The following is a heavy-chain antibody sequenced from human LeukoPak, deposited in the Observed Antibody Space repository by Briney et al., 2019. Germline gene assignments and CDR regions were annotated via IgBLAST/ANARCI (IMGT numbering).Heavy chain of an antibody. CDR3: ARDRLPGGYTYYFDY. V-gene: IGHV1-69*04. J-gene: IGHJ4*02. CDR1: GGTFSSYA. CDR2: IIPILGIA. D-gene: IGHD3-22*01. Sequence: SVKLSCKASGGTFSSYAISWVRQAPGQGLEWMGRIIPILGIANYAQKFQGRVTITADKSTSTAYMELSSLRSEDTAVYYCARDRLPGGYTYYFDYWGQGTLVTVSS.